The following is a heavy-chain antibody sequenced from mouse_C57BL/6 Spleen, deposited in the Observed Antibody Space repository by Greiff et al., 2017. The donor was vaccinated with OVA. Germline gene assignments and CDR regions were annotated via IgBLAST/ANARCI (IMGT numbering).Heavy chain of an antibody. J-gene: IGHJ4*01. V-gene: IGHV5-16*01. CDR1: GFTFSDYY. D-gene: IGHD2-4*01. CDR3: AREGLRLYAMDY. Sequence: EVKLMESEGGLVQPGSSMKLSCTASGFTFSDYYMAWVRQVPEKGLEWVANINYDGSSTYYLDSLKSRFIISRDNAKNILYLQMSSLKSEDTATYYCAREGLRLYAMDYWGQGTSVTVSS. CDR2: INYDGSST.